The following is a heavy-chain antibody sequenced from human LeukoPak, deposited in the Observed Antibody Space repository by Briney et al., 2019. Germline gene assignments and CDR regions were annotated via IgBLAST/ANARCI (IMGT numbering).Heavy chain of an antibody. CDR1: GFSLSTSGVG. J-gene: IGHJ4*02. CDR2: IYWDDDK. D-gene: IGHD3-10*01. CDR3: AHRERDYYGSGSYIF. Sequence: SGPTMVKPTQTLTLTCTFSGFSLSTSGVGVGWIRQPPGKALEWLALIYWDDDKRYSPSLKSRLTITKDTSKNQVVLTMTNMDPVDTATYYCAHRERDYYGSGSYIFWGQGTLVTVSS. V-gene: IGHV2-5*02.